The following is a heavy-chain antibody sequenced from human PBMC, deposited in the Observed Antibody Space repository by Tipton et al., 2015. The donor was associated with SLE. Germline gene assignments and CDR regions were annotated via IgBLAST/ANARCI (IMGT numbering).Heavy chain of an antibody. CDR2: IYTSGST. CDR3: AKDRVYSSGCCDY. V-gene: IGHV4-61*02. J-gene: IGHJ4*02. CDR1: GGSISSGSYY. D-gene: IGHD6-19*01. Sequence: TLSLTCTVSGGSISSGSYYWSWIRQPAGKGLEWIGRIYTSGSTNYNPSLKSRVTISVDTSKNQFSLKLSSVTAADTAVYYCAKDRVYSSGCCDYWGKGTLVTVSS.